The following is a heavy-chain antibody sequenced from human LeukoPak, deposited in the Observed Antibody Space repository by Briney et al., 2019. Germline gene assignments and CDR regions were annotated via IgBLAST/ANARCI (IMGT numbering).Heavy chain of an antibody. CDR2: IYYGGST. J-gene: IGHJ4*02. D-gene: IGHD3-3*01. CDR3: AREDCWSGYYDY. CDR1: GGSISSYY. V-gene: IGHV4-59*01. Sequence: SETLSLTCTVSGGSISSYYWSWIRQPPGKGLEWLGYIYYGGSTNYNPSLKSRVTISVDTSKNQFSLKLSSVTAADTAVYYCAREDCWSGYYDYWGQGTLVTVSS.